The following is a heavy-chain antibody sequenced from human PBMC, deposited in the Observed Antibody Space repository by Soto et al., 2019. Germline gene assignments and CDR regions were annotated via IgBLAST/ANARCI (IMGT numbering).Heavy chain of an antibody. CDR2: IHYNGNA. CDR3: AREGNLGRWIQPLDS. Sequence: SETLSLTCTVSGSSISSYSWSWSRQPPGKGLEWIGNIHYNGNAKYSPSLKSRVTMSVDTSKNHFSLKLISVTTADTAVYFCAREGNLGRWIQPLDSWGQGTLVTVSS. CDR1: GSSISSYS. V-gene: IGHV4-59*01. J-gene: IGHJ4*02. D-gene: IGHD2-2*03.